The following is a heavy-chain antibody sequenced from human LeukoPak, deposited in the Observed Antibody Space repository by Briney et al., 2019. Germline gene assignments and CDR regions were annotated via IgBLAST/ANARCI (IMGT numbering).Heavy chain of an antibody. V-gene: IGHV3-43*01. J-gene: IGHJ4*02. D-gene: IGHD2-2*01. Sequence: GGSLRLSCATSGFNFDRYTIHWVRQAPGKGLEWVSLAGWAGGTTFYSDSVRGRFTISRDSGRKSVYLQMNSLTTDDTAFYFCAKELDAMFFDYWGQGALVTVSS. CDR1: GFNFDRYT. CDR3: AKELDAMFFDY. CDR2: AGWAGGTT.